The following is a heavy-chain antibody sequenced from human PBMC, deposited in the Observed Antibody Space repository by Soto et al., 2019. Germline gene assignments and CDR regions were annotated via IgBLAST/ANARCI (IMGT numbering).Heavy chain of an antibody. V-gene: IGHV1-18*01. D-gene: IGHD3-3*01. CDR2: ISAYNGNT. CDR3: ARNDFWSGYSKTGGYYYYYGMDV. J-gene: IGHJ6*02. Sequence: GYTFTSYGISWVRQAPGQGLEWMGWISAYNGNTNYAQKFQGRVTITADESTSTAYMELSSLRSEDTAVYYCARNDFWSGYSKTGGYYYYYGMDVWGQGTTVTVSS. CDR1: GYTFTSYG.